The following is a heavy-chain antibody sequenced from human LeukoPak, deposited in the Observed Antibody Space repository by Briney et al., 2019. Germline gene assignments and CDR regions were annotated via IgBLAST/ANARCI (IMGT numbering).Heavy chain of an antibody. D-gene: IGHD6-13*01. CDR2: IYYSGST. J-gene: IGHJ5*02. CDR1: GGSTSSYY. V-gene: IGHV4-59*01. Sequence: SETLSLTCTVSGGSTSSYYWSWIRQPPGKGLEWIGYIYYSGSTNYNPSLKSRVTISVDTSKNQFSLKLSSVTAADTAVYYCARGGHSSSWYWFDPWGQGTLVTASS. CDR3: ARGGHSSSWYWFDP.